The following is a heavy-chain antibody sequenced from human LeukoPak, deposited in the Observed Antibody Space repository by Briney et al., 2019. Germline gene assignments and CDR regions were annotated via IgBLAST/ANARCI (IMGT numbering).Heavy chain of an antibody. J-gene: IGHJ6*02. CDR2: ISHDGSNK. D-gene: IGHD3-3*01. Sequence: GRSLRLSCAASGFTFSSYGMHWVRQAPGKGLEWVAVISHDGSNKYYADSVKGRFTISRDNSKNTLYLQMNSLRAEDTAVYYRAKSYYDFWSGWDYYYGMDVWGQGTTATVSS. CDR3: AKSYYDFWSGWDYYYGMDV. CDR1: GFTFSSYG. V-gene: IGHV3-30*18.